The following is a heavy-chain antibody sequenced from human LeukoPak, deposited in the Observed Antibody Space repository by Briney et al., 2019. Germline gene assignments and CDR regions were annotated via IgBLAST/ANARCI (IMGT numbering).Heavy chain of an antibody. CDR3: AGLDSTGYYFQDY. Sequence: GESLKISCKGSGYSFPSYWINWVRQMPGKGLEWMGRIDPRDSYTTYSPSFQGHVTTSADKSISTAYLQWSSLKASDTAIYYCAGLDSTGYYFQDYWGQRTLVTVSS. CDR1: GYSFPSYW. CDR2: IDPRDSYT. J-gene: IGHJ4*02. V-gene: IGHV5-10-1*01. D-gene: IGHD3-22*01.